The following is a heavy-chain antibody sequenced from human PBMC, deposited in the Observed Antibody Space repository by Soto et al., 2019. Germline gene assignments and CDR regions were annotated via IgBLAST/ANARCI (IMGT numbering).Heavy chain of an antibody. Sequence: QVPLQESGPGLVKPSGTLSLTCTVSGGSMSSSNWWNWVRQPPGKGLEWIGEAHHSGRTNYNPSLKRRVTRSVDKSKNHFSLKLSSVTAADTAVYYCARSEATVLDNWGQGTLVTVSS. V-gene: IGHV4-4*02. CDR1: GGSMSSSNW. CDR2: AHHSGRT. J-gene: IGHJ4*02. D-gene: IGHD4-17*01. CDR3: ARSEATVLDN.